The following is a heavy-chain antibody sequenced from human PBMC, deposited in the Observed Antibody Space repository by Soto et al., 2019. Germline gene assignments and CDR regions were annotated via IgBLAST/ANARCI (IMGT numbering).Heavy chain of an antibody. D-gene: IGHD4-4*01. CDR1: GGSISSSSYY. CDR2: IYYSGST. Sequence: SETLSLTCTVSGGSISSSSYYWGWIRQPPGKGLEWIGSIYYSGSTYYNPSLKSRVTISVDTSKNQFSLKLSSVTAADTAVYYCARLTVQDGYYYYGMDVWGQGTTVT. V-gene: IGHV4-39*01. J-gene: IGHJ6*02. CDR3: ARLTVQDGYYYYGMDV.